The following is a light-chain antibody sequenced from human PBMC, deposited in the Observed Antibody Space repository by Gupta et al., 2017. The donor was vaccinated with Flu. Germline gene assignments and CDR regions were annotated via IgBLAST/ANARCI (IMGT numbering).Light chain of an antibody. V-gene: IGLV1-44*01. CDR1: SSNIGSNT. J-gene: IGLJ1*01. CDR3: AAWDDSLNGHYV. Sequence: QSVLAQPPSESGTPGQRVTISCSGSSSNIGSNTVNWYQQVPGMAPKLLIYGNNQRPSGVPDRFSGSKSGTSASLAINGLQSEDEADYYCAAWDDSLNGHYVFGTGTKVTVL. CDR2: GNN.